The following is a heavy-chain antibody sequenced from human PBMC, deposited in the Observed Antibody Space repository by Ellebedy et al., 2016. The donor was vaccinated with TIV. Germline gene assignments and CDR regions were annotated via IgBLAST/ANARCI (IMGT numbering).Heavy chain of an antibody. D-gene: IGHD5-12*01. CDR2: LYVSGTT. V-gene: IGHV4-59*02. CDR3: AKEVPGRGYSGHDYFHYFYIDV. J-gene: IGHJ6*03. CDR1: GASVDSYN. Sequence: SETLSLXXTVSGASVDSYNWTWIQQSPGKGLEWIGYLYVSGTTDYNPSLKTRVTISKDTPNKQFSLRLTSVTPADTAVYYCAKEVPGRGYSGHDYFHYFYIDVWGKGTSVSVSS.